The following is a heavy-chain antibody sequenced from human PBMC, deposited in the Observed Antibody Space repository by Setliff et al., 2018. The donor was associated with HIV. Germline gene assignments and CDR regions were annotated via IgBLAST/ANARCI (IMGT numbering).Heavy chain of an antibody. Sequence: PSETLSLTCTVSGGSISSYCWNWIRQPPGGGLEWVGFIFTSGSTYYNPSLKSRVTISVDTSKNQFSLKLSSVTAADTAVYYCARIPYSSSSVYWGQGTLVTVSS. CDR3: ARIPYSSSSVY. D-gene: IGHD6-6*01. CDR2: IFTSGST. V-gene: IGHV4-4*08. J-gene: IGHJ4*02. CDR1: GGSISSYC.